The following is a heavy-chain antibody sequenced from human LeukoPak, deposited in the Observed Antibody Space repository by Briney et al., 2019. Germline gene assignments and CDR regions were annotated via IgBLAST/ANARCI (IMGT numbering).Heavy chain of an antibody. Sequence: SETLSLTCTVSGGSISSYYWSCLRQPPGKGLEWIGYIYYSGSTNYNPSLKSRVTISVDTSKNHFSLKVSSVTAADTAVHYCARHGALCPYSYSGQG. CDR3: ARHGALCPYSY. J-gene: IGHJ4*02. CDR1: GGSISSYY. CDR2: IYYSGST. V-gene: IGHV4-59*08. D-gene: IGHD2-21*01.